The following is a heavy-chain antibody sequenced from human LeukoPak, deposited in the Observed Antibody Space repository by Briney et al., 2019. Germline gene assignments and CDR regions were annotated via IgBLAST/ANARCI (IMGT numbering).Heavy chain of an antibody. CDR1: GFTFSNAW. J-gene: IGHJ4*02. CDR3: TMPAPHYDYDRFDY. Sequence: GGSLRLSCAASGFTFSNAWMTWVRQAPGKGLEWVGRIKSKTDGGTTDYAAPVKGRFTISRDDSKNTLYLQMNSLKTEDTAVYYCTMPAPHYDYDRFDYWGQGTLVTVSS. D-gene: IGHD3-22*01. CDR2: IKSKTDGGTT. V-gene: IGHV3-15*01.